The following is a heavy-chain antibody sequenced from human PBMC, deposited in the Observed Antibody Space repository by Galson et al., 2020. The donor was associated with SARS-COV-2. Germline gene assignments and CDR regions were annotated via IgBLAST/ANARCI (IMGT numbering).Heavy chain of an antibody. CDR2: IYSGGST. D-gene: IGHD2-21*01. J-gene: IGHJ6*02. Sequence: GGSLRLSCAASGLTVSGNYMSWVRQAPGKGLEWVSIIYSGGSTYYGDPVKGRFTISRDNSKNTLYLQMNNLRDDDTAVYYCARDKGGNSPSYYGMDVWGHGTMVTVSS. CDR3: ARDKGGNSPSYYGMDV. V-gene: IGHV3-53*01. CDR1: GLTVSGNY.